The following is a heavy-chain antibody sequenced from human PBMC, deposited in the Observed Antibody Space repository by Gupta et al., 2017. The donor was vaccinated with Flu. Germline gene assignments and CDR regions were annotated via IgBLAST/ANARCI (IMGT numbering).Heavy chain of an antibody. V-gene: IGHV3-7*01. CDR2: IKQDGSEK. Sequence: LEWVANIKQDGSEKYYVDSVKGRFTISRDNAKNSLYLQMNSLRAEDTAVYYCAREQLAPIPIYYYYYYGMDVWGQGTTVTVSS. CDR3: AREQLAPIPIYYYYYYGMDV. D-gene: IGHD6-6*01. J-gene: IGHJ6*02.